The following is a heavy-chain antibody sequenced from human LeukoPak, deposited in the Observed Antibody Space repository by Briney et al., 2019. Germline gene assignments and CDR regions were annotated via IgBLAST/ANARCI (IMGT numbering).Heavy chain of an antibody. CDR3: ARGHGSGSSLYYYYYYMDV. D-gene: IGHD3-10*01. CDR2: ISAYNGNT. Sequence: GASVKVSCKASGYTFTSYGISWVRQAPGQGLEGMGWISAYNGNTNYAQKLQGRVTMTKDTSTSTAYMELRSLRSDDTAVYYCARGHGSGSSLYYYYYYMDVWGKGTPVTVSS. CDR1: GYTFTSYG. V-gene: IGHV1-18*01. J-gene: IGHJ6*03.